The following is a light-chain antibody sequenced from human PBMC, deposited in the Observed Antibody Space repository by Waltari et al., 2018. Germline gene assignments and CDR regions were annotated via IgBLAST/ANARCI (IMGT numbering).Light chain of an antibody. V-gene: IGKV1-33*01. CDR2: DAS. CDR1: QDIGNY. J-gene: IGKJ2*01. CDR3: QQYNDLPPDT. Sequence: DIQMTQSPSSLPASVGDTVTITCQASQDIGNYLNWHQQKPGKAPQLLIYDASNLETGVPSRFSGSGSGTDFTFTITGLQPEDVATYYCQQYNDLPPDTFGQGTRLEIK.